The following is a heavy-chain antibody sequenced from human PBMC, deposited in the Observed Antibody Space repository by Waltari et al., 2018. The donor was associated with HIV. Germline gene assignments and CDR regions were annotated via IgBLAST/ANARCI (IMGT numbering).Heavy chain of an antibody. CDR1: GGTFSSYA. CDR3: ARVEKTGGAWDYFDF. Sequence: QVQLVQSGAEVKKPGSSVKVSCKASGGTFSSYAISWVRQAPGQGLEWMGGIIPIVGTANYAQKFQGRVTITADEATSTAYMELSSLRSEDTAVYYCARVEKTGGAWDYFDFWGQGTLVTVSS. J-gene: IGHJ4*02. V-gene: IGHV1-69*01. D-gene: IGHD1-26*01. CDR2: IIPIVGTA.